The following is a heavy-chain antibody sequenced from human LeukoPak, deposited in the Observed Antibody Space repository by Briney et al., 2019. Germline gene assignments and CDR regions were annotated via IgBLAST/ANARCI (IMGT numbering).Heavy chain of an antibody. D-gene: IGHD5-18*01. CDR1: GFTFSSYS. CDR2: FGGIGTTT. V-gene: IGHV3-23*01. CDR3: ARGWTQLSF. J-gene: IGHJ4*02. Sequence: GGSLRLSCAASGFTFSSYSMNWVRQPPGKGLEWVSTFGGIGTTTYYADSVKGRFTISRDNSKSTLYLQMDSLRADDTAVYYCARGWTQLSFWGQGTLVTVSS.